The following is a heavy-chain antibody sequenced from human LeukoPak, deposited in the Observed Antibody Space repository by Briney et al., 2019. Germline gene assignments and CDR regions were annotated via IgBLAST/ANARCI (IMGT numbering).Heavy chain of an antibody. Sequence: ASVTVSCKASGYTFTSYYMHWVRQAPGQGLEWMGIINPSGGSTSYAQKFQGRVTMTRDTSTGTVYMELSSLRSEDTAVYYCARAPRPPWDDSSGLDYWGQGTRVTVSS. CDR3: ARAPRPPWDDSSGLDY. CDR1: GYTFTSYY. D-gene: IGHD3-22*01. V-gene: IGHV1-46*01. J-gene: IGHJ4*02. CDR2: INPSGGST.